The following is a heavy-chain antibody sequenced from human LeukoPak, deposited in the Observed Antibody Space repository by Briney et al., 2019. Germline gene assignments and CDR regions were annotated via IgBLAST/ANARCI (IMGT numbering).Heavy chain of an antibody. D-gene: IGHD6-13*01. J-gene: IGHJ4*02. CDR2: IYYSGST. Sequence: KTSETLSLTCTVSGGSISSSSYYWGWIRQPPGKGLEWIGSIYYSGSTYYNPSLKSRVTISVDTSKNQFSLKLSSVTAADTAVYYCATHSSSIAAAGTIDDLDYWGQGTLVTVSS. CDR1: GGSISSSSYY. V-gene: IGHV4-39*01. CDR3: ATHSSSIAAAGTIDDLDY.